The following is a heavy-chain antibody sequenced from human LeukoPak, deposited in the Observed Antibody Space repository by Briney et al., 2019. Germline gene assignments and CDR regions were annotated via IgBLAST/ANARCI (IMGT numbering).Heavy chain of an antibody. Sequence: GGSLRLSCAASGFTFVTYGMHWVRQAPGKGLEWVAVTSSDGRNVHYADSVKGRFTVSRDNSKNTLYLQMNSLRAEDTAVYFCAKDRRQYFYGPGSYFDYWGQGTLVTVSS. CDR3: AKDRRQYFYGPGSYFDY. D-gene: IGHD3-10*01. J-gene: IGHJ4*02. CDR1: GFTFVTYG. CDR2: TSSDGRNV. V-gene: IGHV3-30*18.